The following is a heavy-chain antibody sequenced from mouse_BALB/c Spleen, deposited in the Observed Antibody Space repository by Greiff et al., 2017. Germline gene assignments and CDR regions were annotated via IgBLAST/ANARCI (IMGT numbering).Heavy chain of an antibody. CDR3: TREDLRYFDY. Sequence: QVQLQQPGAELVRPGASVKLSCKASGYTFTSYWINWVKQRPGQGLEWIGNIYPSDSYTNYNQKFKDKATLTVDKSSSTAYMQLSSPTSEDSAVYYCTREDLRYFDYWGQGTTLTVSS. J-gene: IGHJ2*01. V-gene: IGHV1-69*02. D-gene: IGHD5-1*01. CDR2: IYPSDSYT. CDR1: GYTFTSYW.